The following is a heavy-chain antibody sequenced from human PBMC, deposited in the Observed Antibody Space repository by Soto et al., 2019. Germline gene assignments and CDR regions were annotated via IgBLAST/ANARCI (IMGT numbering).Heavy chain of an antibody. CDR2: ISAYNGNT. CDR3: AKDLRPDGRYDLDY. V-gene: IGHV1-18*01. CDR1: GYTFTSYG. J-gene: IGHJ4*02. Sequence: ASVKVSCKASGYTFTSYGISWVRQAPGQGLEWMGWISAYNGNTNYAQKLQGRVTMTTDTSTSTAYMELRSLRSDDTATYFCAKDLRPDGRYDLDYWGQGTLVTVSS. D-gene: IGHD3-3*01.